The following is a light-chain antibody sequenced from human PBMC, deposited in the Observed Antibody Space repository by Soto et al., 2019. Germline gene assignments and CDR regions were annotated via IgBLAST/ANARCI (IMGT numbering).Light chain of an antibody. CDR3: QQYNNWPRT. CDR1: QSVGTH. CDR2: GAS. V-gene: IGKV3-15*01. J-gene: IGKJ1*01. Sequence: EIVMTQSPATLSVSPGERATLSCGARQSVGTHLAWYQQKPGQAPRLLLYGASTRATGIPARFSGSGSGTEFTLTISSLQSEDFAVYCCQQYNNWPRTFGQGTKVEIK.